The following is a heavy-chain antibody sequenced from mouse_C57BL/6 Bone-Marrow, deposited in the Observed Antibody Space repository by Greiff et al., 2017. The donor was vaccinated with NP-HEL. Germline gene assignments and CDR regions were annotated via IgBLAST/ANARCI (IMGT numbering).Heavy chain of an antibody. CDR2: ISSGGSYT. J-gene: IGHJ4*01. V-gene: IGHV5-6*02. CDR1: GFTFSSYG. D-gene: IGHD1-1*01. CDR3: ARRYYYGSSLYYAMDY. Sequence: DVKLVESGGDLVKPGGSLKLSCAASGFTFSSYGMSWVRQTPDKRLEWVATISSGGSYTYYPDSVKGRFTISRDNAKNTLYLQMSSLKSEDTAMYYCARRYYYGSSLYYAMDYWGQGTSVTVSS.